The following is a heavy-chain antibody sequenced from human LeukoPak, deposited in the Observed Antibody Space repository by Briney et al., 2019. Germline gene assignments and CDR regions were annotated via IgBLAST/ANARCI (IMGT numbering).Heavy chain of an antibody. CDR1: GFTFSSYG. V-gene: IGHV3-33*06. D-gene: IGHD5-12*01. Sequence: GGSLRLSCAASGFTFSSYGMHWVRQAPGKGLEWVAVIWYDGSNKYYADSVKGRFTISRDISKNTLFLQMNSLRAEDTAIYYCAKGAYDYIEIAYFDSWGQGTLVTVSS. J-gene: IGHJ4*02. CDR3: AKGAYDYIEIAYFDS. CDR2: IWYDGSNK.